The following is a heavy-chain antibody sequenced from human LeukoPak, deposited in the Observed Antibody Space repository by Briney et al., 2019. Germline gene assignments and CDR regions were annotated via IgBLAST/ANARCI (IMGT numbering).Heavy chain of an antibody. CDR1: GYTFTGYY. J-gene: IGHJ4*02. CDR3: ARDRGIVGARGVDY. Sequence: GASVKVSCKASGYTFTGYYMHWVRQAPGQGLEWMGWINPNSGGTNYAQKLQGRVTMTTDTSTSTAYMELRSLRSDDTAVYYCARDRGIVGARGVDYWGQGTLVTVSS. CDR2: INPNSGGT. V-gene: IGHV1-2*02. D-gene: IGHD1-26*01.